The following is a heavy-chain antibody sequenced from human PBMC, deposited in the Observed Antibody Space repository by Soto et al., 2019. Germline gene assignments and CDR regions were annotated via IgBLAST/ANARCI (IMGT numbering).Heavy chain of an antibody. CDR2: INHSGST. J-gene: IGHJ4*02. Sequence: SETLSLTCAVYGGSFSGYYWSWIRQPPGKGLEWIGEINHSGSTNYNPSLKSRVTISVDTSKNQFSLKLSSVTAADTAVYYCARGPPFDYWGQGTLVTVSS. V-gene: IGHV4-34*01. CDR1: GGSFSGYY. CDR3: ARGPPFDY.